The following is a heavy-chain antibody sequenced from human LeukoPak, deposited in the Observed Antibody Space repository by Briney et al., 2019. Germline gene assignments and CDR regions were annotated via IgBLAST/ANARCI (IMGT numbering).Heavy chain of an antibody. J-gene: IGHJ6*02. CDR2: INHSGST. V-gene: IGHV4-34*01. D-gene: IGHD2-21*02. CDR3: ARTGGCGGDCYV. Sequence: PSETLSLTCAVYGGSFSGYYWSWIRQPPGKGLEWIGEINHSGSTNYNPSLKSRVTISVDTSKNQFSLKLSSVTAADTAVYYCARTGGCGGDCYVWGQGTTVTVSS. CDR1: GGSFSGYY.